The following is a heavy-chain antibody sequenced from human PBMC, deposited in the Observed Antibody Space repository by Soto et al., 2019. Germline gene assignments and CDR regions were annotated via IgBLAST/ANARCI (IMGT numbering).Heavy chain of an antibody. D-gene: IGHD4-4*01. J-gene: IGHJ4*02. CDR2: ISYDDGDNK. CDR3: ARTTVVSGTPDFDY. Sequence: QVQLVESGGGVVPPGRSLRLSCAASGFTFSSFTMHWVRQAPGKGLEWVAVISYDDGDNKYYADSVQGRFTTSRDNSKHTLYLQMNSLRPEDTAVYYCARTTVVSGTPDFDYWGQGTLVTVSS. CDR1: GFTFSSFT. V-gene: IGHV3-30-3*01.